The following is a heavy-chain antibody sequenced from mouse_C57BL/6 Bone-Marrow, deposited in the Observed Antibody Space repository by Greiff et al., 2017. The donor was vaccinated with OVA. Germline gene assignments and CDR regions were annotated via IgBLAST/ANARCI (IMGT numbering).Heavy chain of an antibody. D-gene: IGHD1-1*01. V-gene: IGHV10-3*01. CDR2: IRSKSSNYAT. Sequence: EVQRVESGGGLVQPTGSLKLSCAASGFTFNTYAMNWVRQAPGKGLEWVARIRSKSSNYATYYADSVKDRITICRDDAQSMLYLQMNNLKTEDTAMYYCVGGRLRAYWGQGTLVTVSA. CDR3: VGGRLRAY. CDR1: GFTFNTYA. J-gene: IGHJ3*01.